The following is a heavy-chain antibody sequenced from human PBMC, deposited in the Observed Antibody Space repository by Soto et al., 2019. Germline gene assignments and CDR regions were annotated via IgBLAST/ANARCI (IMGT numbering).Heavy chain of an antibody. D-gene: IGHD4-17*01. CDR3: ARDYGDYVKGGMDV. CDR1: GGSISSSSYY. CDR2: IYYSGST. J-gene: IGHJ6*02. Sequence: SETLSLTCTVSGGSISSSSYYWGWIRQPPRKGLEWIGSIYYSGSTYYNPSLKSRVTISVDTSKNQFSLKLSSVTAADTAVYYCARDYGDYVKGGMDVWGQGTTVTVSS. V-gene: IGHV4-39*01.